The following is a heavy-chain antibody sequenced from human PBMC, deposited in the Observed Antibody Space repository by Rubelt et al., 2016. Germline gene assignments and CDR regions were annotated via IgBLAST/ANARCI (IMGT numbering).Heavy chain of an antibody. J-gene: IGHJ6*02. CDR3: AREVRSGEMDV. D-gene: IGHD1-26*01. CDR2: IYYRGST. CDR1: DGSINSGDYY. Sequence: LQLQESGPGLVKPSETLSLTCSVSDGSINSGDYYWGWIRQPPGKGLEWIGNIYYRGSTYYNPSLKSRVTVSLDTSKNQFSLKLSSMSAADTAMYYCAREVRSGEMDVWGQGTMVSVSS. V-gene: IGHV4-39*07.